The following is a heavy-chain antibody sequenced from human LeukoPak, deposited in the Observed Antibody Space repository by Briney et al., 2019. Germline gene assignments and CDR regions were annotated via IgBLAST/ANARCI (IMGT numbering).Heavy chain of an antibody. J-gene: IGHJ4*02. CDR3: ASMGWSYYFDY. CDR1: GFTFSSYW. D-gene: IGHD6-19*01. V-gene: IGHV3-74*01. CDR2: INSDGSST. Sequence: GGSLRLSCAASGFTFSSYWMHWVRQAPGKGLVWVSRINSDGSSTSYADSVKGRFTISRDNAKNTLYRQMNSLRAEDTAVYYCASMGWSYYFDYWGQGTLVTVSS.